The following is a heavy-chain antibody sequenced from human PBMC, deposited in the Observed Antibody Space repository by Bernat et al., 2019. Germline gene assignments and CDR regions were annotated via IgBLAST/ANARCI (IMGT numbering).Heavy chain of an antibody. V-gene: IGHV3-33*01. CDR3: ARGTRAALWFDY. D-gene: IGHD6-6*01. J-gene: IGHJ4*02. Sequence: VQLVESGGGVVQPGRSLRLSCAASGFTFSSYGMHWVRQAPGKGLEWVAVIWYDGSNKYYADSVKGRFTISRDNSKNTLYLQMNSLRAEDTAVYYCARGTRAALWFDYWGRGTLVTVSS. CDR1: GFTFSSYG. CDR2: IWYDGSNK.